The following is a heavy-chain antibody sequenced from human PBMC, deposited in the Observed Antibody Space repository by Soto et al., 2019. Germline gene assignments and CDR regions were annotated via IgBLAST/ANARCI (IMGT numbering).Heavy chain of an antibody. D-gene: IGHD1-26*01. CDR3: ARDIGGRFLFQC. CDR1: GFTFKTYS. V-gene: IGHV3-48*02. CDR2: VSGGSKTI. J-gene: IGHJ1*01. Sequence: EVQLVESGGAVVQPGASLRLSCAASGFTFKTYSLSWVREAPGKGLEWIAYVSGGSKTISHADSVKGRFRASRDNAKNSMFLQMNSLRDEDTAVYYCARDIGGRFLFQCWGQGTLVTVSS.